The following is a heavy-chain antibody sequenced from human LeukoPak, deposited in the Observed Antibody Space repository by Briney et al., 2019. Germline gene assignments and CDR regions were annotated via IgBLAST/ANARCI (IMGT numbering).Heavy chain of an antibody. J-gene: IGHJ6*02. D-gene: IGHD3-9*01. V-gene: IGHV4-59*01. CDR1: GGSISSYY. CDR3: ARDNYDILTGQNSGYYYGMDV. CDR2: IYYSGST. Sequence: SETLSLTCTVSGGSISSYYWSWIRQPPGKGLEWIGYIYYSGSTNYNPSLKSRVTISVDTSKNQFSLRLSSVTAADTAGYYCARDNYDILTGQNSGYYYGMDVWGQGTTVTVSS.